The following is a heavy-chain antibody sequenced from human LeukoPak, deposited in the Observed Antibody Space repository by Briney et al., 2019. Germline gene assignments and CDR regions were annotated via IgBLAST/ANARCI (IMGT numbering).Heavy chain of an antibody. CDR1: GYTFTSYY. Sequence: GASVKVSFKASGYTFTSYYMHWVRQAPAQGLEWMGLINPNGGSTSDAQKFQGRVTMTRDTSTSTVYMELSSLRSEDTAVYYCARDLGYDSSGYWDYYYYYGMDVWGQGTTVTVSS. CDR2: INPNGGST. V-gene: IGHV1-46*01. CDR3: ARDLGYDSSGYWDYYYYYGMDV. D-gene: IGHD3-22*01. J-gene: IGHJ6*02.